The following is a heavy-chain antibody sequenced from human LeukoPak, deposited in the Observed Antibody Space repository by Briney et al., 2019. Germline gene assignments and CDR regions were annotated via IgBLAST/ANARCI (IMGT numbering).Heavy chain of an antibody. V-gene: IGHV3-7*03. CDR1: GFTFGDYA. Sequence: GGSLRLSCTASGFTFGDYAMSWFRQAPGKGLEWVASINHNGNVNYYVDSVKGRFTISRDNAKNSLYLQMSNLRAEDTAVYFCARGGGLDVWGQGATVTVSS. D-gene: IGHD3-16*01. CDR2: INHNGNVN. J-gene: IGHJ6*02. CDR3: ARGGGLDV.